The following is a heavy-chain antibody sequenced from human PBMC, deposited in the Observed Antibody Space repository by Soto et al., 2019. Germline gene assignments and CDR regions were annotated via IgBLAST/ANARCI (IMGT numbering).Heavy chain of an antibody. D-gene: IGHD4-17*01. CDR2: ISAYNGNT. CDR1: GYTFTSYG. J-gene: IGHJ3*02. V-gene: IGHV1-18*04. Sequence: GASVKVSCKASGYTFTSYGISWVRQAPGQGLEWMGWISAYNGNTNYAQKLQGRVTMTTDTSTSTAYMELRSLRSDDTAVYYCARDYTDYGDYGDAFDIWGQGTMVTVSS. CDR3: ARDYTDYGDYGDAFDI.